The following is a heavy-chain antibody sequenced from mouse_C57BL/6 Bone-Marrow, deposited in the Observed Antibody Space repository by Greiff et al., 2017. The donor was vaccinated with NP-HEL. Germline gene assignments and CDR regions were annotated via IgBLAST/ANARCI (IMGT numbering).Heavy chain of an antibody. V-gene: IGHV5-16*01. CDR3: ARATAQATPYAMDD. CDR1: GFTFSDYY. J-gene: IGHJ4*01. CDR2: INYDGSST. Sequence: EVKLVESEGGLVQPGSSMKLSCTASGFTFSDYYMAWVRQVPEKGLEWVANINYDGSSTYYLDSLKSRFIISRDNAKNILYLQMSSLKSEDTATYYCARATAQATPYAMDDWGQGTSVTVSS. D-gene: IGHD3-2*02.